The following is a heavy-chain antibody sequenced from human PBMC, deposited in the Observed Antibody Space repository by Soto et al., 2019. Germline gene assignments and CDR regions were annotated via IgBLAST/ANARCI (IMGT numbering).Heavy chain of an antibody. Sequence: SETLSLACHLSAGFISASSDYWGWIRVTPGKGLEWLGSIHYSGKTWENLSLKGRVNISIDTPKKQFSLKLKSLTAEDTAVYYCARHYNAFIFFGESPSGTDVWGPGTTVTVSS. CDR1: AGFISASSDY. D-gene: IGHD3-10*01. J-gene: IGHJ6*02. V-gene: IGHV4-39*01. CDR2: IHYSGKT. CDR3: ARHYNAFIFFGESPSGTDV.